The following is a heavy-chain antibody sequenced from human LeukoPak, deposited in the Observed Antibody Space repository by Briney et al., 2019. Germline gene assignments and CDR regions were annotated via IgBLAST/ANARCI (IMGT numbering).Heavy chain of an antibody. Sequence: SETLSLTCTVSGGSISSYYWSWIRQPPGKGLEWIGYIYYSGSTNYNPSLKSRVTISVDTSKNQFSLKLSSVTAADTAVYYCARGWTLRYDSSGPPIHFDYWGQGTLVTVSS. CDR1: GGSISSYY. V-gene: IGHV4-59*08. CDR3: ARGWTLRYDSSGPPIHFDY. J-gene: IGHJ4*02. CDR2: IYYSGST. D-gene: IGHD3-22*01.